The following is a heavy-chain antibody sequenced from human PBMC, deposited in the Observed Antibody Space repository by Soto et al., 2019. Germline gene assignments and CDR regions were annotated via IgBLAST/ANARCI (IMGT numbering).Heavy chain of an antibody. V-gene: IGHV4-4*02. D-gene: IGHD6-13*01. CDR3: ARARATIAAAAIFDC. J-gene: IGHJ4*02. CDR1: GGSISTSNW. Sequence: PSETLSLTCAVSGGSISTSNWWSWVRQPPGKGLEWIGEVYRIGSTNYNPSLESRLTISVDKSKNQFSLKLTSVTAADTAVYYCARARATIAAAAIFDCWGQGTLVTSPQ. CDR2: VYRIGST.